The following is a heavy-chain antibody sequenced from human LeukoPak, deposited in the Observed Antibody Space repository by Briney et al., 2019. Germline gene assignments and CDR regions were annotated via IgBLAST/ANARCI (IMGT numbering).Heavy chain of an antibody. J-gene: IGHJ4*02. CDR2: IYSGGST. CDR3: ARGGLQDFDY. CDR1: GFTFSSYS. Sequence: GGSLRLSCAASGFTFSSYSMSWVRQAPGKGLEWVSVIYSGGSTYYADSVKGRFTISRDNSKNTLYLQMNSLRAEDTAVYYCARGGLQDFDYWGQGTLVTVST. V-gene: IGHV3-53*01. D-gene: IGHD4-4*01.